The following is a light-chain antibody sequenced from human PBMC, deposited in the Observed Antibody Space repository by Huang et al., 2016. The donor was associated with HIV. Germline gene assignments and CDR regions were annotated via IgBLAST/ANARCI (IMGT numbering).Light chain of an antibody. Sequence: EIVMTQSPATLSVSPGERATLSCRASQSVSSNLAWYQQKPGQSPRLLIYAASSRASVVPARFSGSGSGTEFTLTISSLQSEDFAVYYCQQYDNWPPFTFGPGTRVDLK. CDR3: QQYDNWPPFT. J-gene: IGKJ3*01. CDR2: AAS. CDR1: QSVSSN. V-gene: IGKV3-15*01.